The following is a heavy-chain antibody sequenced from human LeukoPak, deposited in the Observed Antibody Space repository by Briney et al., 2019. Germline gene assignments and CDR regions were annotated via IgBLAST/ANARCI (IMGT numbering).Heavy chain of an antibody. J-gene: IGHJ4*02. CDR3: ASRYGSGSYGFDY. V-gene: IGHV4-59*01. Sequence: SETLSLTCTVSGGSISSFYWSWIRQPPGKGLEWIGYFYYSGSTNYNPSLKSRVSISVDTSKNQFSLNLSSVTAADTAVYYCASRYGSGSYGFDYWGQGTLVTVSS. D-gene: IGHD3-10*01. CDR1: GGSISSFY. CDR2: FYYSGST.